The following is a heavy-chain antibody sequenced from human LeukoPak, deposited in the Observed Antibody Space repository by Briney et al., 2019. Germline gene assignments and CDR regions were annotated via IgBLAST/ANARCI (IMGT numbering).Heavy chain of an antibody. J-gene: IGHJ4*01. CDR3: ARDNDRDGYNYFDY. CDR2: IYYSGST. D-gene: IGHD5-24*01. CDR1: GGSISSYY. Sequence: SETLSLTCTVSGGSISSYYWSWIRQPPGKGLEWVGYIYYSGSTNYNPSLKSRVTISVDTSKNQFSLKLSSVTAADTAVYYCARDNDRDGYNYFDYWGQGTLVTVSS. V-gene: IGHV4-59*12.